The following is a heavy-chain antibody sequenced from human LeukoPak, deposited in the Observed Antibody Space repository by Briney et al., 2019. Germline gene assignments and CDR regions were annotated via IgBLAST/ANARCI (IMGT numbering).Heavy chain of an antibody. CDR2: IYYSGST. D-gene: IGHD3-22*01. CDR1: GGSISANY. V-gene: IGHV4-59*01. J-gene: IGHJ5*02. Sequence: PSETLSLTCTVSGGSISANYWSWIRQPPGKGPEWIGYIYYSGSTNYNPSLKSRVTISVDTSKSQFSLTLSSVTAADTAVYYCAKHLTNAYYDMIWFDPWGQGTLVTVSS. CDR3: AKHLTNAYYDMIWFDP.